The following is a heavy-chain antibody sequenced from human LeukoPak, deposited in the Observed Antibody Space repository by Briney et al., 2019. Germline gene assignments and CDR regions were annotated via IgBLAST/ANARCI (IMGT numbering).Heavy chain of an antibody. CDR3: ARAPYYYDNSGYYYFDP. D-gene: IGHD3-22*01. CDR1: GYIFTSYG. Sequence: ASVKVSCKASGYIFTSYGISWVRQAPGQGLEWMGWISAYNGNTNYAQKLQGRVTMTTDTSTSTAYMELRSLRSDHTAVYYCARAPYYYDNSGYYYFDPWGQGTLVTVSS. CDR2: ISAYNGNT. V-gene: IGHV1-18*01. J-gene: IGHJ5*02.